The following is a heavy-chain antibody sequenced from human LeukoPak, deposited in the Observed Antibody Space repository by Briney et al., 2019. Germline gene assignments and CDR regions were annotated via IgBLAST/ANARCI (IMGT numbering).Heavy chain of an antibody. CDR2: IYHSGTT. CDR3: ARNSNYDNWFDP. Sequence: SETLSLTCTVSGYSISTGYYWGWIRQPPGEGLEWIGSIYHSGTTYYNPSLKSRVTISVDTSKNQFSLKLGSVTAADTAVYYCARNSNYDNWFDPCGQGTLVTVSS. CDR1: GYSISTGYY. J-gene: IGHJ5*02. D-gene: IGHD4-11*01. V-gene: IGHV4-38-2*02.